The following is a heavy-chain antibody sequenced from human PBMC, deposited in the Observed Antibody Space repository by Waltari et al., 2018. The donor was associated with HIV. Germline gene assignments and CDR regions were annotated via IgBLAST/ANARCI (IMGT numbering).Heavy chain of an antibody. J-gene: IGHJ4*02. CDR1: GFPFSSYW. V-gene: IGHV3-74*01. Sequence: EVQLVESGGGLVQPGGSLRRSCAAAGFPFSSYWTPWVRQAPGKGLVWVSRINSDGSSTSYADSVKGRFTISRDNAKNTLYLQMNSLRAEDTAVYYCARAGRDGKLPPDYWGQGTLVTVSS. CDR2: INSDGSST. D-gene: IGHD1-7*01. CDR3: ARAGRDGKLPPDY.